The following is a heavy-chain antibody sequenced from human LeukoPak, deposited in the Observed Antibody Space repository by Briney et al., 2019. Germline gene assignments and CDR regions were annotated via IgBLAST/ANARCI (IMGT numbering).Heavy chain of an antibody. V-gene: IGHV4-39*01. CDR1: GGSISSSSYY. D-gene: IGHD2/OR15-2a*01. J-gene: IGHJ4*02. CDR3: ARHDLLSGEHFALDY. Sequence: SETLSLTCTVSGGSISSSSYYWGWIRKPPGKGLEWIGSIYYSGSTYYNPSLKSRVTISVDTSKNQFSLKLSSVTAADTAVCYCARHDLLSGEHFALDYWGQGTLVTVSS. CDR2: IYYSGST.